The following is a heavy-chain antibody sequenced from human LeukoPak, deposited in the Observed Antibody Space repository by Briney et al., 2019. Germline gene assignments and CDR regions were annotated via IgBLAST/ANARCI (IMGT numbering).Heavy chain of an antibody. CDR1: GFTFSSYA. J-gene: IGHJ4*02. CDR3: ARGAPFQGGCYSSFDY. CDR2: ISYDGSNK. V-gene: IGHV3-30*04. D-gene: IGHD3-22*01. Sequence: PGGSLRLSCAASGFTFSSYAMHWVRQAPGKGLEWVAVISYDGSNKYYADSVKGRFTISRDNSKNTLYLQMNSLRAEDTAVYYCARGAPFQGGCYSSFDYWGQGTLVTVSS.